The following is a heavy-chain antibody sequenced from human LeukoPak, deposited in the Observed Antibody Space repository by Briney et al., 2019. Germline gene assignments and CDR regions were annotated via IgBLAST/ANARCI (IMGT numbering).Heavy chain of an antibody. J-gene: IGHJ4*02. V-gene: IGHV1-69*05. CDR1: GGTFSSYA. D-gene: IGHD4/OR15-4a*01. Sequence: SVKVSCKASGGTFSSYAISLVRQAPGQGLEWMGRIIPIFGTANYAQKFQGRVTITTDESTSTAYMELSSLRSEDTAVYYCASDGPPAQLIYGGNPLDYWGQGTLVTVSS. CDR3: ASDGPPAQLIYGGNPLDY. CDR2: IIPIFGTA.